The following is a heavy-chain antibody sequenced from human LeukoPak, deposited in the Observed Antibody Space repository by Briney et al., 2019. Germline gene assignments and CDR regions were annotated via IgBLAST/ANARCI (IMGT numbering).Heavy chain of an antibody. V-gene: IGHV1-2*02. J-gene: IGHJ6*02. D-gene: IGHD2-2*01. CDR2: INPNSGGT. CDR3: ARRVPAAWGYYGMDV. CDR1: GYTFTGYY. Sequence: ASVKVSCKASGYTFTGYYMHRVRQAPGQGLEWMGWINPNSGGTNYAQKFQGRVTMTRDTSISTAYMELSRLRSDDTAVYYCARRVPAAWGYYGMDVWGQGTTVTVSS.